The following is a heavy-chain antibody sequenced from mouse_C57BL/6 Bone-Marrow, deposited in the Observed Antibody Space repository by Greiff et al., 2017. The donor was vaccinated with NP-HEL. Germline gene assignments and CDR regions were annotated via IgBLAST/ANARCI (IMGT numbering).Heavy chain of an antibody. Sequence: EVKVEESGGGLVQPKGSLKLSCAASGFSFNTYAMNWVRQAPGKGLEWVARIRSKSNNYATYYADSVKDRFTISRDDSESMLYLQMNNLKTEDTAMYYCVTGTTARFAYWGQGTLVTVSA. CDR3: VTGTTARFAY. CDR1: GFSFNTYA. J-gene: IGHJ3*01. CDR2: IRSKSNNYAT. D-gene: IGHD1-2*01. V-gene: IGHV10-1*01.